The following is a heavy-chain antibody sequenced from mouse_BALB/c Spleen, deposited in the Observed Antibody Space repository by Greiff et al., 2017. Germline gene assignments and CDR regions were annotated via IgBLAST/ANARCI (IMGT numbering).Heavy chain of an antibody. J-gene: IGHJ2*01. CDR3: ARSYYGKEVPFDY. Sequence: QVQLQQPGAELVKPGASVKLSCKASGYTFTSYWMHWVKQRPGQGLEWIGEINPSNGRTNYNEKFKSKATLTVDKSSSTAYMQLSSLTSEDSAVYYCARSYYGKEVPFDYWGQGTTLTVSS. CDR2: INPSNGRT. D-gene: IGHD2-10*01. V-gene: IGHV1S81*02. CDR1: GYTFTSYW.